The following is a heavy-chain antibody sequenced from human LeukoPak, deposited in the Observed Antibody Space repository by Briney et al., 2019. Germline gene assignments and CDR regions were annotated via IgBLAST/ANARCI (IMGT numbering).Heavy chain of an antibody. D-gene: IGHD3-10*01. J-gene: IGHJ4*02. Sequence: SETLSLTCAVYGGSFSGYYWSWIRQPPGKGLEWIWEINHSGSTNYNPSLKSRVTISVDTSKNQFPLKLSSVTAADTAVYYCARSNPYGSGSYSVDYWGQGTLVTVSS. CDR2: INHSGST. V-gene: IGHV4-34*01. CDR3: ARSNPYGSGSYSVDY. CDR1: GGSFSGYY.